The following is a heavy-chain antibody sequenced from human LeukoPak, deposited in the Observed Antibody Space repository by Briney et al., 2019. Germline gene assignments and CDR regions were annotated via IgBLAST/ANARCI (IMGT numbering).Heavy chain of an antibody. CDR3: ARDLWELRGYFDY. CDR2: MNPNSGGT. V-gene: IGHV1-2*02. Sequence: ASVKVSFKASGYTFTGYFMHWVRQAPGQGREWMGWMNPNSGGTNYAQKFQGRVTMTRDTSISTAYMELSRLRSDDTAVYYCARDLWELRGYFDYWGQGTLVTVSS. CDR1: GYTFTGYF. J-gene: IGHJ4*02. D-gene: IGHD1-26*01.